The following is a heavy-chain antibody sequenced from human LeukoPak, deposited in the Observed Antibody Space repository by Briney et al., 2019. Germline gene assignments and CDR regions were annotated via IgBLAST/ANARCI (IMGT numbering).Heavy chain of an antibody. CDR3: ARLFGQYYFDY. V-gene: IGHV4-39*01. D-gene: IGHD3-10*01. Sequence: PSETLSLTCTVSGGSISSSSHYGGWIRQPPGRGVGWIGSIYYSASPYSDQSLKSRVTISVDTSQNQFSLRLRSVNAADTAVYYCARLFGQYYFDYWGQGTLVTVSS. CDR2: IYYSASP. J-gene: IGHJ4*02. CDR1: GGSISSSSHY.